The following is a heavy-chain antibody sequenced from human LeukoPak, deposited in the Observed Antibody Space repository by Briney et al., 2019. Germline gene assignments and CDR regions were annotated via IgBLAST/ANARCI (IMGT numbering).Heavy chain of an antibody. Sequence: SETLSLTCTVSGGSISSSSYYWGWIRQPPGKGLKWIGSIYYSGSTYYNPSLKSRVTISVDTSKNQFSLKLSSVTAADTAVYYCARSSIAAAGRIDYWGQGTLVTVSS. CDR2: IYYSGST. V-gene: IGHV4-39*01. CDR3: ARSSIAAAGRIDY. D-gene: IGHD6-13*01. J-gene: IGHJ4*02. CDR1: GGSISSSSYY.